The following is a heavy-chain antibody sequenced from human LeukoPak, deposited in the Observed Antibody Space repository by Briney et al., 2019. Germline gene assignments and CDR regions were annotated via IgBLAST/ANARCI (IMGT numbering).Heavy chain of an antibody. CDR1: GFTFSSYS. CDR3: ARGGSSYWGQSKYYFDY. J-gene: IGHJ4*02. V-gene: IGHV3-21*01. D-gene: IGHD7-27*01. Sequence: PGGSLRLSCAASGFTFSSYSMNWVRQAPGKGLEWVSSISSSSSYIYYADSVKGRLTISRDNAKNSLYLQMNSLRAEDTAVYYCARGGSSYWGQSKYYFDYWGQGTLVTVSS. CDR2: ISSSSSYI.